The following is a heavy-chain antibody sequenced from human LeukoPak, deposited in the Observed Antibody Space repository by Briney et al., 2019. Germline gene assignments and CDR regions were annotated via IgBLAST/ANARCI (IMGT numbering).Heavy chain of an antibody. CDR3: ARSSGYYNAFDY. CDR1: GGSISSYY. CDR2: IYTNGRT. Sequence: PSETLSLTCTVSGGSISSYYWSWIRQPAGKGLEWIGHIYTNGRTNYNPSLKSRVTMSVDTSKNQFSLKLSSVTAADTAVYYCARSSGYYNAFDYWGRGTLVTVSS. V-gene: IGHV4-4*07. J-gene: IGHJ4*02. D-gene: IGHD3-3*01.